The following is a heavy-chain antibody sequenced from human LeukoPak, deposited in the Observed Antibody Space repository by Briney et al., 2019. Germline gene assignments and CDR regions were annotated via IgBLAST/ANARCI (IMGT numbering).Heavy chain of an antibody. CDR3: ARDHSSPELGDMDV. CDR2: INSDVSST. CDR1: GFTFSSYW. V-gene: IGHV3-74*01. D-gene: IGHD7-27*01. J-gene: IGHJ6*03. Sequence: GGPLRLFCAASGFTFSSYWMHWVRQAPGKGLVCVSRINSDVSSTSYADSLKGRFTISRDNAKNTLYLQMNSLRAENTAVYYCARDHSSPELGDMDVWGKGTTVTVSS.